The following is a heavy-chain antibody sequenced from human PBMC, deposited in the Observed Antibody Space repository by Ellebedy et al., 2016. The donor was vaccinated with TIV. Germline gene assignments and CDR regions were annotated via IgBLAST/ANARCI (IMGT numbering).Heavy chain of an antibody. Sequence: GGSLRLXXAASGFTFADYSVSWTRQAPGKGLEWVSHITPGGRSEFFAASMKGRFTVSRDDAKNSVFLQMNSLRAENTAVYFCAGGPDDASSFFFDIWGRGTLVTVSS. CDR2: ITPGGRSE. CDR3: AGGPDDASSFFFDI. CDR1: GFTFADYS. V-gene: IGHV3-11*01. D-gene: IGHD3-16*01. J-gene: IGHJ4*02.